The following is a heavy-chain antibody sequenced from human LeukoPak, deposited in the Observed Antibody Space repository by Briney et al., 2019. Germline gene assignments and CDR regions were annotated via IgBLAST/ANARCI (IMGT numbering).Heavy chain of an antibody. CDR1: GYTVTGYY. D-gene: IGHD2-2*01. Sequence: ASVKVSCKASGYTVTGYYMHWVRQAPGQGLEWMGRINPNSGGTNYAQKFQGRVTMTRDTSISTAYMEVSRLRSDDTAVYYCARSNYVPCRRPDCSSAQKRPDAFDIWGQGTMVTVSS. CDR3: ARSNYVPCRRPDCSSAQKRPDAFDI. J-gene: IGHJ3*02. V-gene: IGHV1-2*06. CDR2: INPNSGGT.